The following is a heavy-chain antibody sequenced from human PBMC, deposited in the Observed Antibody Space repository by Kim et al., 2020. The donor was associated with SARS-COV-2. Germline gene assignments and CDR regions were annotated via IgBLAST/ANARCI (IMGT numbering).Heavy chain of an antibody. J-gene: IGHJ4*02. V-gene: IGHV3-21*01. Sequence: GGSLRLSCAASGFTFSSYSMNWVRQAPGKGLEWVSSISSSSSYIYYADSVKGRFTISRDNAKNSLYLQMNSLRAEDTAVYYCARVTHDYSNYVRFGNWGQGTLVTVSS. D-gene: IGHD4-4*01. CDR3: ARVTHDYSNYVRFGN. CDR2: ISSSSSYI. CDR1: GFTFSSYS.